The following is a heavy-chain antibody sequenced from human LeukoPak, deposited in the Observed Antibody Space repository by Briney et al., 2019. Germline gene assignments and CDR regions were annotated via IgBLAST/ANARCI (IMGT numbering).Heavy chain of an antibody. CDR2: INSDGSST. CDR1: GFTFSSYW. V-gene: IGHV3-74*01. D-gene: IGHD2-21*02. Sequence: PGGSLRLSCAASGFTFSSYWMHWVRQAPGKGLVWVSRINSDGSSTSYADSVKGRFTISGDNAKNTLYLQMNSLRAEDTAVYYCARSPYCGGDCYNNWFDPWGQGTLVTVSS. J-gene: IGHJ5*02. CDR3: ARSPYCGGDCYNNWFDP.